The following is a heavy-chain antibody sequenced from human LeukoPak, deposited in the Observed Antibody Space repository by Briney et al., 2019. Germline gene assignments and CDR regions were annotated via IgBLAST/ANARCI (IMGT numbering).Heavy chain of an antibody. J-gene: IGHJ5*02. CDR2: ISDSGST. CDR3: ARYDYGDCWFDP. V-gene: IGHV4-59*01. CDR1: GGSMSNYY. Sequence: SETLSLTCTVSGGSMSNYYWSWIRQAPGKGLEWIGYISDSGSTNYNPSLRSRVTISVDTSKNQFSLKLSSVTAADTALYYCARYDYGDCWFDPWGQGTLVTVSS. D-gene: IGHD4-17*01.